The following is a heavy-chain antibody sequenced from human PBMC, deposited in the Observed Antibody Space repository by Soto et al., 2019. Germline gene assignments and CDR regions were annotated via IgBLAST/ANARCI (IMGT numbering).Heavy chain of an antibody. Sequence: EVQLVESGGGLVQPGGSLRLSCGASGFTFRSYWMHWVRQAPGKGLVWVSRINSDGTTTDYADSVKGRFTISRDNAKNTLFLQMKSLRVEDTAVYYCARDRDTILMVRGTVDEGMDAWGQGTTVTVSS. CDR2: INSDGTTT. D-gene: IGHD2-8*01. J-gene: IGHJ6*02. CDR1: GFTFRSYW. V-gene: IGHV3-74*01. CDR3: ARDRDTILMVRGTVDEGMDA.